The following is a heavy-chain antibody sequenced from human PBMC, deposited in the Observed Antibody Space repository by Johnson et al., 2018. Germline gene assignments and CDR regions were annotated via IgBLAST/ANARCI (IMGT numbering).Heavy chain of an antibody. CDR2: ISWNSGSI. D-gene: IGHD4/OR15-4a*01. V-gene: IGHV3-9*01. J-gene: IGHJ6*02. CDR3: AKDTYGDFYYGMDV. Sequence: VQLVESGGGLVQXGRSLRLSCAASGFIFDDYGMHWVRQAPGKGLEWVSGISWNSGSIGYADSVKGRFTISRDNAKNSLYLQMNSLRPEDTALYYCAKDTYGDFYYGMDVWGQGTTVTVSS. CDR1: GFIFDDYG.